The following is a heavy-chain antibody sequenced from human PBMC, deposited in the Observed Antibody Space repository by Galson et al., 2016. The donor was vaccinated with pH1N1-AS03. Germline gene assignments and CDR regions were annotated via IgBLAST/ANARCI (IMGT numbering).Heavy chain of an antibody. CDR3: ARDLSYGDYYPY. D-gene: IGHD4-17*01. V-gene: IGHV3-30*03. J-gene: IGHJ4*02. Sequence: LRLSCAASGFTFSTYGMHWVRQAPGKGLEWVADVSSDGSNKYYADSVKGRFTISRDNSKNTLYLQMNSLSAADTAVYYCARDLSYGDYYPYWGQGTLVTVSS. CDR2: VSSDGSNK. CDR1: GFTFSTYG.